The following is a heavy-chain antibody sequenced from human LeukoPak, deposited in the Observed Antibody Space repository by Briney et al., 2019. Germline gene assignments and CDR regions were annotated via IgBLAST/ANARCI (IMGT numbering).Heavy chain of an antibody. V-gene: IGHV4-59*01. CDR3: ARAGGTTALDY. Sequence: SETLSLTCTVSGGSISSYYWSWIRQPPGKGLEWIGYIYYSGSTNYNPSLKSRVTISVDTSKNQFSLKLSSVTAADTAVYYCARAGGTTALDYWGQGTLVTVSS. D-gene: IGHD1-7*01. J-gene: IGHJ4*02. CDR2: IYYSGST. CDR1: GGSISSYY.